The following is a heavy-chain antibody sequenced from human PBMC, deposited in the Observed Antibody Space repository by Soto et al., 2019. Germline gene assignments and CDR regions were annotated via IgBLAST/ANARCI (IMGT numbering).Heavy chain of an antibody. CDR2: ISGRGGST. V-gene: IGHV3-23*01. J-gene: IGHJ4*02. Sequence: GGSLRLSCAPSGFTFSSYAVSWGRPAPGKGLEWVSAISGRGGSTYYADSVKGRFTISRDNSKNTLYLQMNSLRAEDTAVYYCSLSRLVTRDIVVVPAANFDYWGQGTLVTVSS. CDR3: SLSRLVTRDIVVVPAANFDY. D-gene: IGHD2-2*01. CDR1: GFTFSSYA.